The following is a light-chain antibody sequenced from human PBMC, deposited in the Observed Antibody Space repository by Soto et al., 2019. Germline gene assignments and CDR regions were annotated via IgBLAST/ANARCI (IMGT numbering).Light chain of an antibody. V-gene: IGLV1-40*01. CDR1: SSNIGAGFH. CDR3: QSYDPRVSAEV. Sequence: QSVLTQPPSVSGAPGQRVTISCTGSSSNIGAGFHVHWYQQLPGTAPKLLIYGNTIRPSGVPDRFSGSTSGTSASLAITGLQADDEADYYCQSYDPRVSAEVVGGGTKLTVL. CDR2: GNT. J-gene: IGLJ2*01.